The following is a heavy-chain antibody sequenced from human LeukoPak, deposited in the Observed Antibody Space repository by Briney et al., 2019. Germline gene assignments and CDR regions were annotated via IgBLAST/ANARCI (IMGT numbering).Heavy chain of an antibody. Sequence: QPGRSLRLSCAASGFTFSSYGMHWVRQAPGKGLEWVAVIWYDGSNKYYADSVKGRFTISRDNSKNTLYLQMNSLRAEDTAVYYCAKDRIVLRFLEWLSYFDYWGQGTLVTVSS. CDR2: IWYDGSNK. J-gene: IGHJ4*02. V-gene: IGHV3-33*06. CDR3: AKDRIVLRFLEWLSYFDY. D-gene: IGHD3-3*01. CDR1: GFTFSSYG.